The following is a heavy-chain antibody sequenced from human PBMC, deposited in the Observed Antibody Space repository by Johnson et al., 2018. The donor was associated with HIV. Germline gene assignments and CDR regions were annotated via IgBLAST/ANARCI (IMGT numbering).Heavy chain of an antibody. Sequence: HVQLVESGGGLVKPGGSLRLSCAASGFTFSDYYMSWLRQAPGTGLEWDAFIWCDRSNKSYAGSVTGRFTISRDNSNNTLYLQMNSLRAADTAVYYCARDQRGGYSYGDAFDFWGQGTVVSVST. CDR2: IWCDRSNK. CDR3: ARDQRGGYSYGDAFDF. J-gene: IGHJ3*01. CDR1: GFTFSDYY. D-gene: IGHD5-18*01. V-gene: IGHV3-33*08.